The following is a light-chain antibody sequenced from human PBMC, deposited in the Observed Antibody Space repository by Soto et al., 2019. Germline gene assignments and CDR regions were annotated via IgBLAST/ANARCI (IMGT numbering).Light chain of an antibody. CDR2: KVS. Sequence: EVVLTQSPLSLPVTLGQPASISCRSSQSLVASDGDTYLNWFQQRPGQSPRRLIYKVSNRDSGVPDRISGSGSGTDFTLKISRVEAEDVGIYYCMQGTYWPPWTFGQGTKVEIK. J-gene: IGKJ1*01. CDR1: QSLVASDGDTY. CDR3: MQGTYWPPWT. V-gene: IGKV2-30*01.